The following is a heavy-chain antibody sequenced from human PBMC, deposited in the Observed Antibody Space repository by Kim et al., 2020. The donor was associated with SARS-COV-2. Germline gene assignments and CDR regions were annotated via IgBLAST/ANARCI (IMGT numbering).Heavy chain of an antibody. V-gene: IGHV3-74*01. CDR2: T. CDR3: AKDIHVLVDF. Sequence: TGYADSVGGRFTISRDNAKNTLYLKMNSLRADDTAVYFCAKDIHVLVDFWGQGTLVTVSS. J-gene: IGHJ4*02. D-gene: IGHD2-8*02.